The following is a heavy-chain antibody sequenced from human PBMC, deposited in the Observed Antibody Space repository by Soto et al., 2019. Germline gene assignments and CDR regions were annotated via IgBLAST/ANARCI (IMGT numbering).Heavy chain of an antibody. CDR3: ARQAAAGKYYYAMDV. CDR1: GYSFTPYW. Sequence: PGESLKISCKGSGYSFTPYWIGWVRQMPGKGLEGMVIIYPGDSDTRYSPSFQGQFTISADKSINTTYLQWSSLKALDTAIYYSARQAAAGKYYYAMDVWGQGTTVTVSS. CDR2: IYPGDSDT. V-gene: IGHV5-51*01. D-gene: IGHD6-13*01. J-gene: IGHJ6*02.